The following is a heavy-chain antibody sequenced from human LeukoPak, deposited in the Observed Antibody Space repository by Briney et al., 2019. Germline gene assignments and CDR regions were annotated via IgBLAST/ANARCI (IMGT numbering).Heavy chain of an antibody. CDR1: GYTFTSYG. D-gene: IGHD2-2*01. V-gene: IGHV1-18*01. CDR2: ISAYNGNT. CDR3: ARDIVVVPAAMRAFDI. Sequence: ASVKVSCKASGYTFTSYGISWVRQAPGQGLEWMGWISAYNGNTNYAQKFQGRVTMTRDTSISTAYMELSRLRSDDTAVYYCARDIVVVPAAMRAFDIWGQGTMVTVSS. J-gene: IGHJ3*02.